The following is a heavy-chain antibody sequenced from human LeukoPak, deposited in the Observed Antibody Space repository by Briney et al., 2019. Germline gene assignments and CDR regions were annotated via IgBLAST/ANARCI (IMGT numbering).Heavy chain of an antibody. J-gene: IGHJ6*04. Sequence: GGSLRLSCAASGFTFSNYWMSWVRQAPGKGLEWVANMKQDGSEKYYVDSVKGRFTISRDDAKNSLYLQMNSLRVEDTAVYYCARKAYAMDVWGKGTTVTVSS. CDR2: MKQDGSEK. CDR1: GFTFSNYW. CDR3: ARKAYAMDV. V-gene: IGHV3-7*03.